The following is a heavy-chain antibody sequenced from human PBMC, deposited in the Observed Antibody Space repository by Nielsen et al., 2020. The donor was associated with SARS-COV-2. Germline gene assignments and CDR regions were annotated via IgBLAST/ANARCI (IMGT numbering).Heavy chain of an antibody. V-gene: IGHV4-4*02. D-gene: IGHD6-19*01. J-gene: IGHJ4*02. CDR2: IFHTGST. CDR3: ARHVTWGSGWNGDY. Sequence: SETLSLTCAVSGGSISSSNWWNWVRQAPGKGLEWIGEIFHTGSTTYNPSLKSRVTISIDKSQNQFSLRLSSVIAADTAVYYCARHVTWGSGWNGDYWGQGTLVTVSS. CDR1: GGSISSSNW.